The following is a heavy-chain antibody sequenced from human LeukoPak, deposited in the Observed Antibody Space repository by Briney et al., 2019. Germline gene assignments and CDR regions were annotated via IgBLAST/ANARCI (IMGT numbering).Heavy chain of an antibody. J-gene: IGHJ6*03. CDR2: IDYRGTT. V-gene: IGHV4-59*01. D-gene: IGHD2-2*01. Sequence: SETLSLTCSVSGASISNYYWSWIRQPPGKGLEWIGYIDYRGTTNYNPSLKSRVTISVDTSKNHFSLMLSSVTAADTAVYYCARAFWGPYCSSTSCYLDYYYYMDVWGKGITVTISS. CDR1: GASISNYY. CDR3: ARAFWGPYCSSTSCYLDYYYYMDV.